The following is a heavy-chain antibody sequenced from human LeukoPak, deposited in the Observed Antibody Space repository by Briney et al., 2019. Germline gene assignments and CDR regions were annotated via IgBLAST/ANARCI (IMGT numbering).Heavy chain of an antibody. CDR3: ARTSSFDY. V-gene: IGHV1-2*02. J-gene: IGHJ4*02. Sequence: ASVKVSCKASGYTFSDYYMHWVRQAPGQGLEWMGWINPKSGVTNYVQKFQGRVTMTRDTSISTTYMELSRLRFDDTAVYYCARTSSFDYWGQGTLVTVSS. CDR2: INPKSGVT. CDR1: GYTFSDYY.